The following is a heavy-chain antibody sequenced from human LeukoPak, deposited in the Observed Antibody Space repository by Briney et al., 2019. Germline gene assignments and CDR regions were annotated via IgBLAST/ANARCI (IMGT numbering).Heavy chain of an antibody. J-gene: IGHJ5*02. CDR2: IVVGSGNT. V-gene: IGHV1-58*02. D-gene: IGHD6-19*01. CDR3: AAEVAVASGIVLDP. CDR1: GFTFTSSA. Sequence: SVKVSCKASGFTFTSSAMQWVRQARGQRLEWIGWIVVGSGNTNYAQKFQERVTITRDMSTSTAYMELSSLRSEDTAVYYCAAEVAVASGIVLDPWGQGTLVTVSS.